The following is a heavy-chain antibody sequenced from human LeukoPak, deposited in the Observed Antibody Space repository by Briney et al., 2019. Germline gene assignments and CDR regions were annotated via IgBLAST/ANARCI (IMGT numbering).Heavy chain of an antibody. CDR1: GFTFSSYG. Sequence: GGSLRLFCAASGFTFSSYGMHWVRQAPGKGLEWVAFIRYDGSNKYYADSVKGRFTISRDNSKNTLYLQMNSLRAEDTAVYYCAKVDVVVVPAAMYYYYMDVWGQGTLVTVSS. V-gene: IGHV3-30*02. J-gene: IGHJ6*03. CDR3: AKVDVVVVPAAMYYYYMDV. D-gene: IGHD2-2*01. CDR2: IRYDGSNK.